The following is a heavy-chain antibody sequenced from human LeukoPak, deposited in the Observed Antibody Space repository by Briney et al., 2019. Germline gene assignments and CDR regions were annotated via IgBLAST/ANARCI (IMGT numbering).Heavy chain of an antibody. CDR3: ARSGYGSGSYYVRAFDY. CDR1: GFTFSSYW. Sequence: GGSLRLSCAASGFTFSSYWMHWVRQAPGKGLVWVSRINSDGSSTSYADSVKGRFTISRDNAKNTLYLQMNSLRAEDTAVYYCARSGYGSGSYYVRAFDYWGQGTLVTVSS. CDR2: INSDGSST. J-gene: IGHJ4*02. V-gene: IGHV3-74*01. D-gene: IGHD3-10*01.